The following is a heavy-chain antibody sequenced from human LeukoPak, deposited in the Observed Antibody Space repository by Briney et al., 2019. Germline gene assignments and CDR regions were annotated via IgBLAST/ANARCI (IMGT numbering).Heavy chain of an antibody. J-gene: IGHJ6*03. CDR2: INPSGGST. CDR1: GYTFTSYY. V-gene: IGHV1-46*03. D-gene: IGHD4-11*01. CDR3: ARDGTVTHYYYYYYYMDV. Sequence: GASVKVSCKASGYTFTSYYMHWVRQAPGQGLEWVGIINPSGGSTSYAQKFQGRVTMTRDTSTSTVYMELSSLRSEDTAVYYCARDGTVTHYYYYYYYMDVWGKGTTVTVSS.